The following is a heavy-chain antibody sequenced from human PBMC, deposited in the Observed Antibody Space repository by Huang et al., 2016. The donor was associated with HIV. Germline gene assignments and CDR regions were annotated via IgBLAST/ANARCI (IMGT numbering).Heavy chain of an antibody. CDR3: ARERYYYDRSGYYTPVEYFHH. D-gene: IGHD3-22*01. J-gene: IGHJ1*01. Sequence: QVQLVQSGAEVKKPGASVKVSCKASGYTFTNYAINWVRQATGQSLEWMGWIRGYNGKTNYAQKVQGRVTMTKDTSTSTAYMELRSLISDDTAVYYCARERYYYDRSGYYTPVEYFHHWGQGTLVTVSS. CDR2: IRGYNGKT. CDR1: GYTFTNYA. V-gene: IGHV1-18*01.